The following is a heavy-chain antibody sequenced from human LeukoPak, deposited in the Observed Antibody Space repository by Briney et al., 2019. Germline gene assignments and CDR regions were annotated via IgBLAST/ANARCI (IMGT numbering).Heavy chain of an antibody. J-gene: IGHJ4*02. D-gene: IGHD3-16*01. CDR1: GFSLSTSGVG. Sequence: ESGPTLVNPTQTLTLTCTFSGFSLSTSGVGVGWIRQPPGKALEWVAIIYWNDDKSYSPSLKSRLTITKDTSKNQVVLTMTNVDPVDTATYYCAHRQGAYGLRGFDYWGQGTLVTASS. CDR2: IYWNDDK. CDR3: AHRQGAYGLRGFDY. V-gene: IGHV2-5*01.